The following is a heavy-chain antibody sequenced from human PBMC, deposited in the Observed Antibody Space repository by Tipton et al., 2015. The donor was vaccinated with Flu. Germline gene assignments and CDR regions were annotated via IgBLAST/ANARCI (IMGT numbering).Heavy chain of an antibody. J-gene: IGHJ4*02. CDR2: INHSGST. CDR3: ARTEITMVRGVIAKYYFDY. D-gene: IGHD3-10*01. CDR1: GYSISSGYY. Sequence: TLSLTCTVSGYSISSGYYWSWIRQPPGKGLEWIGEINHSGSTNYNPSLKSRVPISVDTSKNQFSLKLSSVTAADTAVYYCARTEITMVRGVIAKYYFDYWGQGTLVTVSA. V-gene: IGHV4-38-2*02.